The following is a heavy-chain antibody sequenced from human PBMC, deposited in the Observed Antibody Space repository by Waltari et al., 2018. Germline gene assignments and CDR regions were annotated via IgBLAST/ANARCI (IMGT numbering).Heavy chain of an antibody. D-gene: IGHD4-17*01. J-gene: IGHJ2*01. Sequence: EVQLVESGGGLVQPGGSLRLSCAASGFTYSMSWLYWVRQAPGKGLVWVSRSNSDGSSTSYADSVKCRFTISKDNAKNTVYLQMNSLRAEDTAIYYCARGARRTTVTTGWWYFDLWGRGTLVTVSS. CDR3: ARGARRTTVTTGWWYFDL. V-gene: IGHV3-74*02. CDR2: SNSDGSST. CDR1: GFTYSMSW.